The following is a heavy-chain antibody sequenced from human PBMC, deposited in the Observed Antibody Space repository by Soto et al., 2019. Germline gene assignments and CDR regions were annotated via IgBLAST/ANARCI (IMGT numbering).Heavy chain of an antibody. J-gene: IGHJ4*02. D-gene: IGHD5-18*01. CDR2: MHHSGSI. Sequence: SETLSLTRSVSGDSISNNKWWSWVRQPPGKGLEWIGEMHHSGSIHYNASLKSRATLSVDKSKNQFSLQLSSVTAADTAVYFCARARGYSYGILSGLDYWGQGTLVTVSS. V-gene: IGHV4-4*02. CDR1: GDSISNNKW. CDR3: ARARGYSYGILSGLDY.